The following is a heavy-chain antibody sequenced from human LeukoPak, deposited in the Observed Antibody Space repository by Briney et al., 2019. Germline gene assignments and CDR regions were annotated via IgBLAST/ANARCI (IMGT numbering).Heavy chain of an antibody. CDR1: GFTFSSYA. Sequence: PGGSLRLSCVASGFTFSSYAMSWVRQAPGKGLEWVSAISSSGVSTYYADSVKGQFTISRDNSKNTLYLQINSLRAEDTAVYYCARDPPGGTSRWGYWGQGTLVTVSS. CDR2: ISSSGVST. D-gene: IGHD1-7*01. J-gene: IGHJ4*02. CDR3: ARDPPGGTSRWGY. V-gene: IGHV3-23*01.